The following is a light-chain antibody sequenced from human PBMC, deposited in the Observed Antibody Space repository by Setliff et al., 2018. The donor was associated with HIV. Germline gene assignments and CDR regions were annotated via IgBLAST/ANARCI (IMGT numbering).Light chain of an antibody. CDR3: SSFTSTSTVV. V-gene: IGLV2-14*01. J-gene: IGLJ2*01. CDR1: TSDVGGFDY. Sequence: LTQPASVSGSPGQSITISCTGTTSDVGGFDYVSWYQQYPDRAPQLLIYEVTNRPSGVSNRFSGSKSGNTASLTISGLQPEDESDYYRSSFTSTSTVVFGGGTKVTVL. CDR2: EVT.